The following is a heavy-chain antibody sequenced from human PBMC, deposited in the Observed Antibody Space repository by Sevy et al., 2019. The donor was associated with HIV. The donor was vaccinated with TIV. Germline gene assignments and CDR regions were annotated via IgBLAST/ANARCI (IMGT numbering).Heavy chain of an antibody. Sequence: SETLSLTCTVHGEPFSGYYWSWIRQPPGKGLEWSGEINHSGITHYNPSLKSRVTLSVDTSKNHFSLKLSSVTAADTAVYYCVRQDLATAAPRPYWGQGSLVTVSS. CDR1: GEPFSGYY. CDR3: VRQDLATAAPRPY. V-gene: IGHV4-34*01. J-gene: IGHJ4*02. CDR2: INHSGIT. D-gene: IGHD6-6*01.